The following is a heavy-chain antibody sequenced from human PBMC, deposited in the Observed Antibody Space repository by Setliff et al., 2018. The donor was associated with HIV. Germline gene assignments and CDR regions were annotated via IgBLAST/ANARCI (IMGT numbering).Heavy chain of an antibody. CDR1: GYTFSDYY. Sequence: ASVKVPCKASGYTFSDYYVHWMRQAPGEGLEWMGWINPNSGATNYAQKFQGRVTMTRDTSISTAYMDLNSLRSDDTALYYCVRDRGGKDNVHWGQGTLVTVSS. J-gene: IGHJ4*02. D-gene: IGHD1-26*01. CDR2: INPNSGAT. V-gene: IGHV1-2*02. CDR3: VRDRGGKDNVH.